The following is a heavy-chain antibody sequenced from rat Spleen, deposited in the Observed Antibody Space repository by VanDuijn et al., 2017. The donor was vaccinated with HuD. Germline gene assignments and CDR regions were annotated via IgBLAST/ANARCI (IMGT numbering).Heavy chain of an antibody. CDR3: AVAGYGY. CDR2: ISYEGSST. J-gene: IGHJ2*01. Sequence: EVQLVESGGGLVQPGRSMKLSCAASGFTFSNYYMAWVRQAPTKGLEWVASISYEGSSTYYGDSVKGGFTISRDNAKSTLYRQMNSLRSEETATYYCAVAGYGYWGQGVMVTVSS. D-gene: IGHD4-3*01. CDR1: GFTFSNYY. V-gene: IGHV5-22*01.